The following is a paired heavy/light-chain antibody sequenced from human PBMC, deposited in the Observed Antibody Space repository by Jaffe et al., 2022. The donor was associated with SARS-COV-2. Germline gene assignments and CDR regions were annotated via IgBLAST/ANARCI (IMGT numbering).Heavy chain of an antibody. V-gene: IGHV1-3*01. D-gene: IGHD2-2*01. J-gene: IGHJ5*02. Sequence: QVQLVQSGAEVKKPGASVKVSCKASGYTFTSYAMHWVRQAPGQRLEWMGWINAGNGNTKYSQKFQGRVTITRDTSASTAYMELSSLRSEDTAVYYCARDPGDCSSTSCYYWFDPWGQGTLVTVSS. CDR1: GYTFTSYA. CDR3: ARDPGDCSSTSCYYWFDP. CDR2: INAGNGNT.
Light chain of an antibody. CDR1: SSNIGSNT. Sequence: QSVLTQPPSASGTPGQRVTISCSGSSSNIGSNTVNWYQQLPGTAPKLLIYSNNQRPSGVPDRFSGSKSGTSASLAISGLQSEDEADYYCAAWDDSLNGHVVFGGGTKLTVL. CDR3: AAWDDSLNGHVV. J-gene: IGLJ2*01. V-gene: IGLV1-44*01. CDR2: SNN.